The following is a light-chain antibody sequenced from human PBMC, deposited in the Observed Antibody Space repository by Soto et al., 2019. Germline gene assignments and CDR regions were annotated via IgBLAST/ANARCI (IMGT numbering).Light chain of an antibody. CDR3: QQYDFSPRT. V-gene: IGKV3-20*01. J-gene: IGKJ1*01. CDR1: QSVSSTY. Sequence: EIVLTQSPGTLSLSPGERATLSCRASQSVSSTYLAWYQQKPGQPPRLLIYGASTRATGIPDRFSGSGSGTDFTLTISRLEPEDFALYYCQQYDFSPRTFGQGTKVEIK. CDR2: GAS.